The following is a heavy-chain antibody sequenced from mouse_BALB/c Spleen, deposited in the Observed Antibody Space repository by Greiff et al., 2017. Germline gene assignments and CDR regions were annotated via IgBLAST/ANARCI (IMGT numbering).Heavy chain of an antibody. J-gene: IGHJ4*01. D-gene: IGHD1-1*01. CDR3: ARRDYGSSYDAMDY. CDR2: INPYNGGT. Sequence: EVQRVESGPELVKPGASMKISCKASGYSFTGYTMNWVKQSHGKNLEWIGLINPYNGGTSYNQKFKGKATLTVDKSSSTAYMELLSLTSEDSAVYYCARRDYGSSYDAMDYWGQGTSVTVSS. V-gene: IGHV1-18*01. CDR1: GYSFTGYT.